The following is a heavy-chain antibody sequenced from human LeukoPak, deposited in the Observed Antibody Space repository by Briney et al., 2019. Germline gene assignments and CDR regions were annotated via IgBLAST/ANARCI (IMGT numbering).Heavy chain of an antibody. D-gene: IGHD3-3*01. Sequence: GASVRVSCKASGYTFTGYYMHWVRQAPGQGLEWMGWINPNSGGTNYAQKFQGRVTMIRDTSISTAYMELSRLRSDDTAVYYCARSAGRGVTIFGVVIRSYYYMDVWGKGTTVTVSS. CDR1: GYTFTGYY. J-gene: IGHJ6*03. V-gene: IGHV1-2*02. CDR2: INPNSGGT. CDR3: ARSAGRGVTIFGVVIRSYYYMDV.